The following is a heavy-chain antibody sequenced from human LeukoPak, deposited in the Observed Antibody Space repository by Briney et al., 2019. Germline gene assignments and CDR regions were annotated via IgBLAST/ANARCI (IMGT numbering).Heavy chain of an antibody. J-gene: IGHJ4*02. CDR2: IYYSGST. V-gene: IGHV4-59*08. CDR1: GGSISSYY. CDR3: ARQYSSGWYT. D-gene: IGHD6-19*01. Sequence: SETLSLTCTVSGGSISSYYWSWIRQPPGKRLEWIGYIYYSGSTNYNPSLKSRVTISVDTSKNQFSLKLSSVTAADTAVYYCARQYSSGWYTWGQGTLVTVSS.